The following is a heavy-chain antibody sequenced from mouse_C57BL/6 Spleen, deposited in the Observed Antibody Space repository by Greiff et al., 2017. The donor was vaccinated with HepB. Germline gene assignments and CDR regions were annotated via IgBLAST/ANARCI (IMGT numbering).Heavy chain of an antibody. Sequence: QVQLQQPGAELVKPGASVKMSCKASGYTFTSYWITGVKQRPGQGLEWIGDIYPGSGSTNYNEKFKSKATLTVDTSSSTAYMQLSSLTSEDSAVYYCAREHYYGSSYPAYWGQGTLVTVSA. CDR1: GYTFTSYW. V-gene: IGHV1-55*01. CDR3: AREHYYGSSYPAY. D-gene: IGHD1-1*01. CDR2: IYPGSGST. J-gene: IGHJ3*01.